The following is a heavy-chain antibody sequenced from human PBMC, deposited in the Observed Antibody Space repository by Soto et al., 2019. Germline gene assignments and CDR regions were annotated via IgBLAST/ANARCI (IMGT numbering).Heavy chain of an antibody. V-gene: IGHV4-30-2*01. D-gene: IGHD3-16*01. J-gene: IGHJ5*02. CDR1: GGSISSGNSYA. CDR2: ISHTGRT. Sequence: QRHLQESGSGLVKPSQTLSLTCAFSGGSISSGNSYAWCWIRQLPGQRMEWIGSISHTGRTSYNPSLKGRVTISVDKSKNQFSLKLSSVTAADMAVYYCARAVAPYVGTWFDPWGQGSLVIVSS. CDR3: ARAVAPYVGTWFDP.